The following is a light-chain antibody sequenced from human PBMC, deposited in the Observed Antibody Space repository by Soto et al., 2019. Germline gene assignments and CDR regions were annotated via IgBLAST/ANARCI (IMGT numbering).Light chain of an antibody. CDR2: EGS. CDR1: SSDVGSYNL. CDR3: CSYAGSSTFVV. J-gene: IGLJ3*02. V-gene: IGLV2-23*03. Sequence: QSALTQPASVSGSPGQSITISFTGTSSDVGSYNLVSWYQQHPGKAPKLMIYEGSKRPSGVSNRFSGSKSGNTASLTISGLQAGDEANYYCCSYAGSSTFVVFGGGTKLTVL.